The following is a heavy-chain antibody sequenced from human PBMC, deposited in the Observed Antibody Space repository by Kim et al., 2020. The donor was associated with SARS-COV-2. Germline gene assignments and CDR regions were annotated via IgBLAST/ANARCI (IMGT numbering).Heavy chain of an antibody. CDR1: GGTFSSYA. CDR3: ARGREATVVTAFDI. Sequence: SVKVSCKASGGTFSSYAISWVRQAPGQGLEWMGGIIPIFGTANYAQKFQGRVTITADESTSTAYMELSSLRSEDTAVYYCARGREATVVTAFDIWGQGTMVTVSS. D-gene: IGHD4-17*01. V-gene: IGHV1-69*13. CDR2: IIPIFGTA. J-gene: IGHJ3*02.